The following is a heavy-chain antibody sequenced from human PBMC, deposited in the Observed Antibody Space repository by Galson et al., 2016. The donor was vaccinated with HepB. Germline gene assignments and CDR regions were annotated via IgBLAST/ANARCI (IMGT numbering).Heavy chain of an antibody. V-gene: IGHV4-31*03. CDR1: AGSISSGGYY. CDR2: INHSGTT. J-gene: IGHJ3*02. Sequence: TLSLTCSVSAGSISSGGYYWSWIRQHPGKGLEWIGYINHSGTTYYNPSLSSRAAISVDTSKNQFSLEVSSVTAADTAFYYCARVSGNAFDIWGHGTMVTVSS. CDR3: ARVSGNAFDI.